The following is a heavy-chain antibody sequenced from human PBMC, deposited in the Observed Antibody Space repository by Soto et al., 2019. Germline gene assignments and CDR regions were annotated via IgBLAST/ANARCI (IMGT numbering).Heavy chain of an antibody. V-gene: IGHV3-30*03. J-gene: IGHJ4*02. D-gene: IGHD3-16*01. CDR1: GFTFSSYA. CDR3: ESRPGSCGFFFVGGRHDY. CDR2: ISYDGSDQ. Sequence: QVQLVESGGGVVQPGRSLRLSCAASGFTFSSYAMHWVRQAPGKGLEWVASISYDGSDQYFADSVQGRVTISRDSSRKTLYLKMNSMRAEDTAVYYCESRPGSCGFFFVGGRHDYWGQGTLVTVST.